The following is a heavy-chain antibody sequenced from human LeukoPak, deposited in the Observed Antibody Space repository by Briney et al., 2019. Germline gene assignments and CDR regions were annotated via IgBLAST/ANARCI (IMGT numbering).Heavy chain of an antibody. V-gene: IGHV4-34*01. CDR1: GGSISSYY. Sequence: SETLSLTCTASGGSISSYYWGWVRQPPGKGLEWIGEINKSGNTDYNPSLKGRVTVSLDASKNQFSLKLSSVTAADTAVYYCARGYGSGSYYKYWGQGTLVTVSS. D-gene: IGHD3-10*01. CDR2: INKSGNT. CDR3: ARGYGSGSYYKY. J-gene: IGHJ4*02.